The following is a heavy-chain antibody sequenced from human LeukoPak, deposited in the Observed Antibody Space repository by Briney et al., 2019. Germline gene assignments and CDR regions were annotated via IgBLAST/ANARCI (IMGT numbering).Heavy chain of an antibody. V-gene: IGHV1-2*06. CDR1: GYTFTGYY. Sequence: ASVKVSCKASGYTFTGYYMHWVRQAPGQGLEWMGRINPNSGGTNYAQKFQGRVTMTRDTSISTAYMELSRLRSDDTAVYYGASYYYDSSGYYYLYFQHWGQGTLVTVSS. CDR2: INPNSGGT. D-gene: IGHD3-22*01. CDR3: ASYYYDSSGYYYLYFQH. J-gene: IGHJ1*01.